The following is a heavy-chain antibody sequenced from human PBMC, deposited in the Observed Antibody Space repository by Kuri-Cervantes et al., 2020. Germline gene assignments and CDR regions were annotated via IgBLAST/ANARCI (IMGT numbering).Heavy chain of an antibody. J-gene: IGHJ6*02. CDR3: ARTNMGTYYYYGMDV. V-gene: IGHV5-51*01. Sequence: GGSLRLSCKGSGYSFTSYWIGWVRQMPGKGLEWMGIIYPGDSDTRYSPSFQGQVTISADKSISTAYLQWSSLKASDTAMYYCARTNMGTYYYYGMDVWGQGTTVTVSS. D-gene: IGHD2-8*01. CDR1: GYSFTSYW. CDR2: IYPGDSDT.